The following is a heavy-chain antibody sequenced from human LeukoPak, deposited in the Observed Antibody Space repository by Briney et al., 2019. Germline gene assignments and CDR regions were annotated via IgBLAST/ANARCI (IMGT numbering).Heavy chain of an antibody. J-gene: IGHJ4*02. CDR1: GDSLTSDHY. Sequence: ASETLCLTCTVSGDSLTSDHYWDWIRQPPGKGLEWVGSIYHSGNTYYNPSLKSRVTISVDTSKNQFSLKLSSVTAADTAVYYCARRQGSYGSKYRDNYFDYWGQGTLVTVSS. V-gene: IGHV4-38-2*02. D-gene: IGHD5-18*01. CDR3: ARRQGSYGSKYRDNYFDY. CDR2: IYHSGNT.